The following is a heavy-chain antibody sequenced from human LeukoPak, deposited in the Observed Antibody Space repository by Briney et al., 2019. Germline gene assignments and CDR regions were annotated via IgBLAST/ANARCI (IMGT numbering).Heavy chain of an antibody. CDR2: MYYSGST. J-gene: IGHJ4*02. CDR1: GGSFSGYY. V-gene: IGHV4-39*01. Sequence: SETLSLTCAVYGGSFSGYYWGWIRQPPGKGLEWIGSMYYSGSTYYSPSLKSRVTISVDTSKNQFSLKLSSATAADTAEYYCARHPEAVGSGYAYFDYWGQGTLVTVSS. CDR3: ARHPEAVGSGYAYFDY. D-gene: IGHD3-22*01.